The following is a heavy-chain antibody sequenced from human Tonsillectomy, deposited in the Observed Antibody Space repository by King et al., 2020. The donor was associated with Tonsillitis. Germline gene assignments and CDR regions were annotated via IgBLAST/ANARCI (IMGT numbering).Heavy chain of an antibody. CDR1: GGTLSSYA. D-gene: IGHD3-22*01. CDR3: ARDYYDSSGYWFDY. J-gene: IGHJ4*02. Sequence: QLVQSGAEVKKPGSSVKVSCKASGGTLSSYAISWVRQAPGQGLEWMGGLIPLFGTANYAQKFQGRITIIADESTRTAYMELSSLRSEDTAVYYCARDYYDSSGYWFDYWGQGILVTVSS. CDR2: LIPLFGTA. V-gene: IGHV1-69*01.